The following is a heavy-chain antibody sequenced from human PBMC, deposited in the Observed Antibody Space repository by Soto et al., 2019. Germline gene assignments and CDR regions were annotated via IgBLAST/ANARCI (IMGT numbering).Heavy chain of an antibody. Sequence: PGGSLRLSCAASGFTFSSYWMHWVRQAPGKGLVWVSRINSDGSSTSYADSVKGRFTISRDNAKNTLYLQMNSLRAEDTAVYYCATEAPPYYYYYGMDVWGQGTTVTVS. CDR2: INSDGSST. J-gene: IGHJ6*02. CDR1: GFTFSSYW. V-gene: IGHV3-74*01. CDR3: ATEAPPYYYYYGMDV.